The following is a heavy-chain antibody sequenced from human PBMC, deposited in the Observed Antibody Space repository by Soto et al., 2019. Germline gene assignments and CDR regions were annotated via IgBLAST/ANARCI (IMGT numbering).Heavy chain of an antibody. CDR3: ARVVVVAAPYMDV. D-gene: IGHD2-15*01. J-gene: IGHJ6*03. Sequence: PGGSLRLSCAASGFTFSDYYMSWIRQAPGKGLEWVSYISSSGSTIYYADSVKGRFTISRDNAKNSLYLQMNSLRAEDTAVYYCARVVVVAAPYMDVWGKGTTVTVSS. V-gene: IGHV3-11*01. CDR2: ISSSGSTI. CDR1: GFTFSDYY.